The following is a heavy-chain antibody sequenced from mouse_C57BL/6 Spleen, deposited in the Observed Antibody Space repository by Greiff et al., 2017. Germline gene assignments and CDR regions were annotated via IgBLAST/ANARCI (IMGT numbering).Heavy chain of an antibody. J-gene: IGHJ1*03. CDR1: GFSLTSYA. CDR3: ARNYGNYHWYFDV. D-gene: IGHD2-1*01. CDR2: IWTGGGT. V-gene: IGHV2-9-1*01. Sequence: VKLVESGPGLVAPSPSLSITCTVSGFSLTSYAISWVRQPPGKGLEWLGVIWTGGGTNYNSALNSRLSISKDNSTSQVFLKMNSLQTDDTARYYCARNYGNYHWYFDVWGTGTTVTVSS.